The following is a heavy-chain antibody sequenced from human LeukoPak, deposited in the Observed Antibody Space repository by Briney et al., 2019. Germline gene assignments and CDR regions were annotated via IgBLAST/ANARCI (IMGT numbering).Heavy chain of an antibody. CDR1: GGSISSYY. CDR3: ARISGSYCQLDY. CDR2: IYYSGST. Sequence: SETLSLTCTVSGGSISSYYWSWIRQPPGKGLEWIGYIYYSGSTYYNPSLKSRVTISVDTSKNQFSLKLSSVTAADTAVYYCARISGSYCQLDYWGQGTLVTVSS. D-gene: IGHD1-26*01. V-gene: IGHV4-59*08. J-gene: IGHJ4*02.